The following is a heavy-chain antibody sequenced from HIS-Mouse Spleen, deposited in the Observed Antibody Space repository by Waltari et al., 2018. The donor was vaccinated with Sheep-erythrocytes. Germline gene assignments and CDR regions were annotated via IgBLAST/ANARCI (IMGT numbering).Heavy chain of an antibody. Sequence: QLQLQESGPGLVKPSETLSLTCTVPGCSISSSSYYWGWLRQPPGKGLEWIGSIYYSGSTYYNPSLKSRVTISVDTSKNQFSLKLSSVTAADTAVYYCARDEGTYYDFWSGYPPSYYFDYWGQGTLVTVSS. V-gene: IGHV4-39*07. D-gene: IGHD3-3*01. CDR3: ARDEGTYYDFWSGYPPSYYFDY. J-gene: IGHJ4*02. CDR2: IYYSGST. CDR1: GCSISSSSYY.